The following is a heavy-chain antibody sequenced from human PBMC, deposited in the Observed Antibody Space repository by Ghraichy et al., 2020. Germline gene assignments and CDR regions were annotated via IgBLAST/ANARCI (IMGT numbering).Heavy chain of an antibody. J-gene: IGHJ4*02. V-gene: IGHV4-39*01. Sequence: PETLSLTCTVSGGSITNNSYYWGWIRQPPGKGLEWVGSIYYSGSTHYNPSFKSRVTISVDTSKNQFSLKLSSVTAADTAVYSCASSLIVRYFDWPNTAPFNYWGQGTLVTVSS. CDR1: GGSITNNSYY. D-gene: IGHD3-9*01. CDR2: IYYSGST. CDR3: ASSLIVRYFDWPNTAPFNY.